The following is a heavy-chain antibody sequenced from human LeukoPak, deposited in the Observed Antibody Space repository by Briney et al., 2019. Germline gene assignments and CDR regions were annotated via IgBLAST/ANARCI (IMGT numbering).Heavy chain of an antibody. CDR2: ISSSGSTI. CDR3: ARVPNYYYYGMDV. J-gene: IGHJ6*02. CDR1: GFTFSDYY. Sequence: GGSLRLSCAASGFTFSDYYMSWIRQAPGKGLEWVSYISSSGSTIYYADSVKGRFTISRDNAKNSLYLQMNSLRTEDTAVYYCARVPNYYYYGMDVWGQGTTVTVSS. V-gene: IGHV3-11*01.